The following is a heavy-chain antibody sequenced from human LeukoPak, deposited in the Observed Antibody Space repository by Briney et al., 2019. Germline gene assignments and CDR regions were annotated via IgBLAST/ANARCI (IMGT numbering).Heavy chain of an antibody. CDR2: IYSGGGT. Sequence: PGGSLRLSCAASGFIVSSNHMSWVRQAPGKGLEWVSVIYSGGGTYYADSVKGRFTISRDNAKNSLFLQMDSLTAEDTAVYYCARGGLLLGAFDIWGQGTMVTVSS. V-gene: IGHV3-53*01. CDR3: ARGGLLLGAFDI. D-gene: IGHD3-10*01. J-gene: IGHJ3*02. CDR1: GFIVSSNH.